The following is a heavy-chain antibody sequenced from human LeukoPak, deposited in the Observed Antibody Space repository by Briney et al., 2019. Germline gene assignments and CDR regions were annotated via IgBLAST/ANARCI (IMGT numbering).Heavy chain of an antibody. V-gene: IGHV4-30-4*08. CDR2: IYYSGST. CDR1: GFTFSDYY. D-gene: IGHD3-10*01. CDR3: AREGHYYGSRFDP. J-gene: IGHJ5*02. Sequence: LRLSCAASGFTFSDYYMSWIRQPPGKGLEWIGYIYYSGSTYYNPSLKSRVTISVDTSKNQFSLKLSSVTAADTAVYYCAREGHYYGSRFDPWGQGTLVTVSS.